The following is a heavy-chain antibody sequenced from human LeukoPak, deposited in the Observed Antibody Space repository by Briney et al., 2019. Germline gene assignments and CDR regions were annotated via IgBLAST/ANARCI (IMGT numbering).Heavy chain of an antibody. D-gene: IGHD3-10*01. V-gene: IGHV3-23*01. Sequence: GGSLRLSCAASGFTFSSYAMSWVRQAPGKGLEWVSAISGSGGSTYYADSVKGWFTISRANSKTPLLLQKNSRGAEATAVYYCAKKLLWFGEVIDYWGQGTLVTVSS. CDR3: AKKLLWFGEVIDY. CDR2: ISGSGGST. CDR1: GFTFSSYA. J-gene: IGHJ4*02.